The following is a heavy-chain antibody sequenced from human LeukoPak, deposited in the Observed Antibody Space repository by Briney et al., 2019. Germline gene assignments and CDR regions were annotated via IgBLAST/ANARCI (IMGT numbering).Heavy chain of an antibody. D-gene: IGHD1-26*01. CDR2: IYYSGST. CDR1: GGSISSGDYY. J-gene: IGHJ5*02. V-gene: IGHV4-61*08. CDR3: ARVLSGSYMGGWFDP. Sequence: SETLSLTCTVSGGSISSGDYYWSWIRQPPGKGLEWIGYIYYSGSTNYNPSLKSRVTISVDTSKNQFSLKLSSVTAADTAVYYCARVLSGSYMGGWFDPWGQGTLVTVSS.